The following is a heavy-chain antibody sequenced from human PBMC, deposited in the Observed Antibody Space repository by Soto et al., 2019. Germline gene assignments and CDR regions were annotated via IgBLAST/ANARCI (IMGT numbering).Heavy chain of an antibody. V-gene: IGHV3-21*01. CDR1: GFTFSTYS. D-gene: IGHD3-10*01. CDR3: VRDRGTPDSFDL. J-gene: IGHJ3*01. CDR2: ITTSSSFR. Sequence: GGSQRLSSAASGFTFSTYSMNWVRQAPGKGLEWVADITTSSSFRFYADSVKGRFTISRDDAKNSLYLQLNSLRAEDTAVYYCVRDRGTPDSFDLWGQGTMVTVSS.